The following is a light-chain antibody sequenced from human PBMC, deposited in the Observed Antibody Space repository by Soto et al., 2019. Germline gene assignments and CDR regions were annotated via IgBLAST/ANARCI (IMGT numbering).Light chain of an antibody. V-gene: IGKV1-39*01. J-gene: IGKJ1*01. Sequence: DIQMTQFPSSLSASVGDRFTITCRASQSISSYLNWYQHKPGKAPKVLIYAASSLQSGVPSRFSGSGSGTDFTLTINSLQVEDFATYYCQQYNSYRTFGQGTKVDIK. CDR3: QQYNSYRT. CDR2: AAS. CDR1: QSISSY.